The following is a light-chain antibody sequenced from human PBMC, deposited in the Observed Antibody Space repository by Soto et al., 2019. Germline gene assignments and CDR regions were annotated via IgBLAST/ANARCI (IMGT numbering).Light chain of an antibody. V-gene: IGLV1-51*01. Sequence: QSALTQPPSVSAAPGQKVTISCSGSSSNIGNNYLSWYQQFPGTAPKLLIYDNNKRPSGIPDRFSGSKSGTSATLGITGLQTGDEADYYCGTWDSSLSVHVFGTGTKLTVL. CDR2: DNN. J-gene: IGLJ1*01. CDR3: GTWDSSLSVHV. CDR1: SSNIGNNY.